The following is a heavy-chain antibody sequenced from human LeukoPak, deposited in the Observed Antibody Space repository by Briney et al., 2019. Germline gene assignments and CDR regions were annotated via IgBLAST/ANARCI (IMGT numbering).Heavy chain of an antibody. CDR2: IYYSGST. CDR1: GGSISSYY. Sequence: SETLSLTCTVSGGSISSYYWSWIRQPPGRGLEWIGYIYYSGSTNYNPSLKSRVTISVDTSKNQFSLKLSSVTAADTAVYYCARHRITMVRGVTLDAFDIWGQGTMVTVSS. D-gene: IGHD3-10*01. CDR3: ARHRITMVRGVTLDAFDI. V-gene: IGHV4-59*08. J-gene: IGHJ3*02.